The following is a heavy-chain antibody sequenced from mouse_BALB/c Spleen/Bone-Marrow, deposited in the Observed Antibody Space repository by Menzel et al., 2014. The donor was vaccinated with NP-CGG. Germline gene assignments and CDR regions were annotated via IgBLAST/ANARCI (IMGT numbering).Heavy chain of an antibody. D-gene: IGHD1-1*01. CDR2: IRNKANGYTT. Sequence: EVQGVESGGGLAQPGGSLRLSCATSGFTFTDYYMNWVRQPPGKALEWLGFIRNKANGYTTEYSASVKGRFTISRDNSQSILYLQMNTLRAEDSATYYCARDSRSTVSHFDYWGQGTTLTVSS. V-gene: IGHV7-3*02. J-gene: IGHJ2*01. CDR1: GFTFTDYY. CDR3: ARDSRSTVSHFDY.